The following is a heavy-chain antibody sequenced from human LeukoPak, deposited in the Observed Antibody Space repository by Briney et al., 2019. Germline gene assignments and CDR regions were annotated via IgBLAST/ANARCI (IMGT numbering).Heavy chain of an antibody. CDR3: ARGLWFGESLPTSDV. V-gene: IGHV4-4*07. CDR2: IYTSGST. CDR1: GGSISGYY. Sequence: SETLSLTCTVSGGSISGYYWSWIRQPAGNRLEWIGRIYTSGSTNYNPSLKSRVIMSVDTSKNQFSLNLYSVTAADTAVYYCARGLWFGESLPTSDVWGQGTTVTVSS. J-gene: IGHJ6*02. D-gene: IGHD3-10*01.